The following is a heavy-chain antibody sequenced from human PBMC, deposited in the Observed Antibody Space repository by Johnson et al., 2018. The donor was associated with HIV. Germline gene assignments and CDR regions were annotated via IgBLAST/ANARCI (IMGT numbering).Heavy chain of an antibody. CDR2: ISWNSGSI. V-gene: IGHV3-9*01. CDR3: AKVRYSSSRGAFDI. CDR1: GFTFDDYA. Sequence: VQLVESGGGLVKPGGSLRLSCAASGFTFDDYAMHWVRQAPGKGLEWVSGISWNSGSIGYADSVKGRFTISRDNAKNSLYLQMNSLRAEDTALYYCAKVRYSSSRGAFDIWGQGTMVTVSS. J-gene: IGHJ3*02. D-gene: IGHD6-13*01.